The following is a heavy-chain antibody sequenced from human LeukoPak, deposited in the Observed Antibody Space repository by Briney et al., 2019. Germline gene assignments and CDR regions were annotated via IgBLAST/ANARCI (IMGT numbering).Heavy chain of an antibody. CDR1: GGSISSSSYY. CDR3: ATRPRDYGGNSYFDY. CDR2: MDDSGST. J-gene: IGHJ4*02. Sequence: TSSETLSLTCTVSGGSISSSSYYWGWLRQPPGKGLEWIGSMDDSGSTYYNPSLKSRVTILVDTSKNQFSLKLSSVTAADTAVYYCATRPRDYGGNSYFDYWGQGTLVTVSS. D-gene: IGHD4-23*01. V-gene: IGHV4-39*07.